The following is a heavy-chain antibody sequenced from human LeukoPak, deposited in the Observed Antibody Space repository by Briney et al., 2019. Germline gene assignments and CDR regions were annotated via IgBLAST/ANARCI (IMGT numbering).Heavy chain of an antibody. J-gene: IGHJ4*02. CDR1: GFTFSSYG. CDR3: AKDEYYDSSGYLDY. D-gene: IGHD3-22*01. CDR2: IRYDGSNK. Sequence: PGGSLRLSCAASGFTFSSYGMHWVRQAPGKGLEWVAFIRYDGSNKYYADSVKGRFTISRDNSKNTLYLQMNSLRAEDTAVYYCAKDEYYDSSGYLDYWGQGTLVTVSS. V-gene: IGHV3-30*02.